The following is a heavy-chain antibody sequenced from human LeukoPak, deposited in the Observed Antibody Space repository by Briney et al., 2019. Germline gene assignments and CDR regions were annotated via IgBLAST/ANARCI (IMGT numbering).Heavy chain of an antibody. CDR3: ARVPSPLLYIGQYYYYYMDV. CDR2: INHSGST. V-gene: IGHV4-34*01. CDR1: GGSISSGGYS. Sequence: PSETLSLTCAVSGGSISSGGYSWSRIRQPPGKGLEWIGEINHSGSTNYNPSLKSRVTISVDTSKNQFSLKLSSVTAADTAVYYCARVPSPLLYIGQYYYYYMDVWGKGTTVTVSS. D-gene: IGHD2-2*02. J-gene: IGHJ6*03.